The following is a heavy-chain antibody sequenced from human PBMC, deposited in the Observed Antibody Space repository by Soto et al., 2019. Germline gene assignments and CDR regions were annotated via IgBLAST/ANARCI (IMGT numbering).Heavy chain of an antibody. Sequence: SETLSLTCTVSGGSVSSGSYYWSWIRQPPGKGLEWIGYIYYSGSTNYNPSLKSRVTISVDTSKNQFSLKLSSVTAADTAVYYCARDYSSGDLVGNYYYYGMDVWGQGTTVTVSS. CDR1: GGSVSSGSYY. J-gene: IGHJ6*02. CDR2: IYYSGST. D-gene: IGHD6-19*01. V-gene: IGHV4-61*01. CDR3: ARDYSSGDLVGNYYYYGMDV.